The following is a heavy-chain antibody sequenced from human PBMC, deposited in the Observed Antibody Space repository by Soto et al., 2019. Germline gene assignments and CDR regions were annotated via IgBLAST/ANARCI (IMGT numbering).Heavy chain of an antibody. CDR3: AKGVSQYTPLALFDY. V-gene: IGHV3-23*01. D-gene: IGHD5-18*01. Sequence: LSLSCATSGYTFRSYAFSWVRQPPGKGLEWVSTISGSDGRTYSTDSVKGRFTISRDNSRNTAYLQMNSLRVEDTAVYYCAKGVSQYTPLALFDYWGRGTLVTVSS. CDR2: ISGSDGRT. J-gene: IGHJ4*02. CDR1: GYTFRSYA.